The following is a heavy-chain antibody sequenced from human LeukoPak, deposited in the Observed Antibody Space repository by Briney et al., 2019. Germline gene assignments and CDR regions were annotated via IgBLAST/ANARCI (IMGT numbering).Heavy chain of an antibody. D-gene: IGHD4-11*01. CDR2: INHSGST. J-gene: IGHJ6*02. Sequence: PSETLSLTCAVYGVSFSGYYWSWIRQPPGKGLEWIGEINHSGSTNYNPSLKSRVTISVDTSKNQFSLKLSSVTAADTAVYYCARESIDYSMVLIYYGMDVWGQGTTVTVSS. CDR3: ARESIDYSMVLIYYGMDV. V-gene: IGHV4-34*01. CDR1: GVSFSGYY.